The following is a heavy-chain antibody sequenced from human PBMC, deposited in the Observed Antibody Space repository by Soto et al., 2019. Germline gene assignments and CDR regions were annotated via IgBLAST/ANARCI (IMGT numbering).Heavy chain of an antibody. J-gene: IGHJ4*02. CDR3: AKVTWSGERC. Sequence: EVQMSESGGDLIQPGGSLRLSCAASECPSRTYDMSWVRQAPGKGLEWVSGISNSGHATHYADSVRGRFTISKDDSKNTLYLQMNSLRADDTAVYYCAKVTWSGERCWGRGTLVTVSS. CDR2: ISNSGHAT. V-gene: IGHV3-23*01. CDR1: ECPSRTYD. D-gene: IGHD3-10*01.